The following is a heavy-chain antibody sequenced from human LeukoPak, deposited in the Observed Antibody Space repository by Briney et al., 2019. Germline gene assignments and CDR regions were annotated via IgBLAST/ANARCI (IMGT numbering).Heavy chain of an antibody. V-gene: IGHV3-66*01. J-gene: IGHJ4*02. CDR1: GFTVSTNY. D-gene: IGHD3-22*01. CDR3: AKAPSMIVEENDY. Sequence: GGSLRLSCAASGFTVSTNYMSWVRQAPGKGLEWVSVIYSGGSTYYADSVKGRFTISRDNSKNTLYLQMNSLRAEDTAVYYCAKAPSMIVEENDYWGQGTLVTVSS. CDR2: IYSGGST.